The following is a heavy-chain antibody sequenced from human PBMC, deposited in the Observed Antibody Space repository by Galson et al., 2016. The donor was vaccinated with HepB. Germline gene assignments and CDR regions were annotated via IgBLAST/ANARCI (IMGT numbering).Heavy chain of an antibody. J-gene: IGHJ5*02. Sequence: SVKVSCKASGYTFTNYGISWVRQAPGRGLEWMGWISGNNGNTIYAQKLQGRITMTTDTSTSIVYMELRSLRSDDTAVYYCAREKTIEVAVTSWKGNWFDPWGQGTLVTVSS. D-gene: IGHD6-19*01. V-gene: IGHV1-18*01. CDR2: ISGNNGNT. CDR3: AREKTIEVAVTSWKGNWFDP. CDR1: GYTFTNYG.